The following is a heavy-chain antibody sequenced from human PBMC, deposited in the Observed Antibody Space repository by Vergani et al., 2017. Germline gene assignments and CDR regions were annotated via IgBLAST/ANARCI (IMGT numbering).Heavy chain of an antibody. Sequence: QVQLQESGPGLVKPSETLSLPCTVSCGPISSYSWSWVRQPPGKGRELIGNIYYSGSTNYNPSLKNRVTISVDTSKNQFSLKLSSVTDADTAVHYCARLGAGVDYWGHGTLVTVSS. CDR2: IYYSGST. CDR1: CGPISSYS. J-gene: IGHJ4*01. V-gene: IGHV4-59*01. CDR3: ARLGAGVDY. D-gene: IGHD4/OR15-4a*01.